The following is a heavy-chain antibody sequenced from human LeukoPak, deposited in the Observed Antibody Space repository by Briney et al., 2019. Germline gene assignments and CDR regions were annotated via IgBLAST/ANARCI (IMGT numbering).Heavy chain of an antibody. D-gene: IGHD3-10*01. J-gene: IGHJ4*02. CDR1: GFTFRSYS. CDR2: ISPSGSST. CDR3: VRDYLGESGAGGC. V-gene: IGHV3-21*01. Sequence: GGSLRLSCAASGFTFRSYSMNWVRQAPGKGLDWVLSISPSGSSTYNADSVRGRFTISRDNAKDAVYLQMNSLRGEDTAVYYCVRDYLGESGAGGCWGQGILVTVSS.